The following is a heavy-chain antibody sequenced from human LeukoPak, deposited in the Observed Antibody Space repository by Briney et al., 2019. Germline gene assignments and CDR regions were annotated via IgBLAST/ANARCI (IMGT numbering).Heavy chain of an antibody. Sequence: SETLSLTCTVSGGSISSYHWSWIRQPPGKGLECIGYIYYSGSTHYNPSLKSRVTISVDTSKNQFSLKLSSVTAADTAVYYCARHWGFNYYDSSGYYPFDYWGQGTLVTVSS. J-gene: IGHJ4*02. CDR3: ARHWGFNYYDSSGYYPFDY. V-gene: IGHV4-59*08. CDR2: IYYSGST. CDR1: GGSISSYH. D-gene: IGHD3-22*01.